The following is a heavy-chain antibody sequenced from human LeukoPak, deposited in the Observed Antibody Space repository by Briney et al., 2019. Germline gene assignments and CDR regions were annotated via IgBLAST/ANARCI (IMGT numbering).Heavy chain of an antibody. D-gene: IGHD2-8*01. J-gene: IGHJ5*02. CDR1: AFTFGDYC. V-gene: IGHV3-49*03. CDR3: ARGPSALGRTNGWFDP. Sequence: PGGSLRLSCTTSAFTFGDYCMSWFRQAPGKGLEWVGFIRSKAYGATTEYAASVKGRFTVSRDDSKSIAYLQMNSLKTEDTAVYYCARGPSALGRTNGWFDPWGQGTLVTVSS. CDR2: IRSKAYGATT.